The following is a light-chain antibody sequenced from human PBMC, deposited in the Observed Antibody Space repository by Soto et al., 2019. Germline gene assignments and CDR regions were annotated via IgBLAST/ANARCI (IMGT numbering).Light chain of an antibody. Sequence: QAVVTQEPSFSVSPGGTVTLTCVLNSGSVSTSYYPSWYQQTPGQAPRTLIYSTNTRSSGVPDRFSGSILGNKAALTITGAQPDYESDYYCVLYMGGGISVFCGWTKLTVL. J-gene: IGLJ2*01. CDR3: VLYMGGGISV. CDR2: STN. CDR1: SGSVSTSYY. V-gene: IGLV8-61*01.